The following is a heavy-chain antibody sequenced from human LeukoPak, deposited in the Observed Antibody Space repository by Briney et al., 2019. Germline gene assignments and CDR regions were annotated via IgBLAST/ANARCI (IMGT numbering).Heavy chain of an antibody. V-gene: IGHV3-30*02. Sequence: QAGGSLRLSCAASGFTFSSYGMHWVRQAPGTGLEWVAFIRYEGSNKYYADSVKGRFTIYRDNSKNTLYLQMNSLRAEDTAVYYYAKDSGSDVWGKGTTVTVSS. CDR1: GFTFSSYG. CDR3: AKDSGSDV. CDR2: IRYEGSNK. J-gene: IGHJ6*04.